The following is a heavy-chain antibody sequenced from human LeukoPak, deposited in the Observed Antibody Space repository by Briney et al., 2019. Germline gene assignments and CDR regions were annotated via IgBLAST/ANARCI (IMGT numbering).Heavy chain of an antibody. V-gene: IGHV3-66*01. D-gene: IGHD5-12*01. CDR2: IYSGGST. Sequence: GESLKISCAASGFTVSSNYMSWVRQAPGKGLEWVSVIYSGGSTYYADSVKGRFTISRDNSKNTLYLQMNSLRAEDTAVYYCARVPRNSGYTAIDYWGQGTLVTVSS. J-gene: IGHJ4*02. CDR1: GFTVSSNY. CDR3: ARVPRNSGYTAIDY.